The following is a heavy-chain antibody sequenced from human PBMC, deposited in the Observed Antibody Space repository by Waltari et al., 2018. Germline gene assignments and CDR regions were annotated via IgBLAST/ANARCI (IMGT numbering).Heavy chain of an antibody. CDR2: CKPNSVGT. D-gene: IGHD2-2*01. J-gene: IGHJ5*02. V-gene: IGHV1-2*06. Sequence: QVQLVQSGAEVKKPGASVKVSCKASGYTFTGYYMHWVRQAPGQGLEWMGRCKPNSVGTNYAQKFQGRVTMTRDTSISTAYMELSRLRSDDTAVYYCARSYCSSTSCYDPHNWFDPWGQGTLVTVSS. CDR3: ARSYCSSTSCYDPHNWFDP. CDR1: GYTFTGYY.